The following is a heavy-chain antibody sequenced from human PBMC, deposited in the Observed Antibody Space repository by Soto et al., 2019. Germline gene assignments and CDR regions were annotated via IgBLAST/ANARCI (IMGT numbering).Heavy chain of an antibody. CDR2: ISSSSSTI. J-gene: IGHJ6*02. V-gene: IGHV3-48*01. CDR3: AREEGLLPWFGEPETHYGMDV. Sequence: GGSLRLSCAASGFTFSSYSMNWVRQAPGKGLEWVSYISSSSSTIYYADSVKGRFTISRDNAKNSLYLQMNSLRAEDTAVYYCAREEGLLPWFGEPETHYGMDVWGQGTTVTVSS. D-gene: IGHD3-10*01. CDR1: GFTFSSYS.